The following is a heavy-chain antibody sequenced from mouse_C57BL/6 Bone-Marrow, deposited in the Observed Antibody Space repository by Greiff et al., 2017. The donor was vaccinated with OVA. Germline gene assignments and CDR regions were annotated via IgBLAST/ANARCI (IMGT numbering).Heavy chain of an antibody. Sequence: EVQVVESGGGLVKPGGSLKLSCAASGFTFSSYAMSWVRQTPEKRLEWVATFSDGGSYTYYPDNVKGRFTISRDNAKNNLYLQMSHLKSEDTAMYYCARALYYGSSPAWFAYWGQGTLVTVSA. J-gene: IGHJ3*01. CDR2: FSDGGSYT. V-gene: IGHV5-4*01. D-gene: IGHD1-1*01. CDR1: GFTFSSYA. CDR3: ARALYYGSSPAWFAY.